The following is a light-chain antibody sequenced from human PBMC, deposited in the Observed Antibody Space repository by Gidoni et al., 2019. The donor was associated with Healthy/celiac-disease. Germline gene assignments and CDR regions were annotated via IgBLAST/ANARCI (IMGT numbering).Light chain of an antibody. Sequence: EIVLTQSPGTLSLSPGERATLSCRASQSVSSSYLAWYQQKPGQAPRLLIYGASSRATGIPDRFSGSGSGTDFTLTISRLEPEEFAVYYCQQYGSSPTWTFXXXTKVEIK. J-gene: IGKJ1*01. V-gene: IGKV3-20*01. CDR1: QSVSSSY. CDR2: GAS. CDR3: QQYGSSPTWT.